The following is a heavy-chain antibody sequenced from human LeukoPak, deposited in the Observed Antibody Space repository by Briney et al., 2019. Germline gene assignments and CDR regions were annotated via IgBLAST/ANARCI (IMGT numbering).Heavy chain of an antibody. J-gene: IGHJ4*02. CDR3: ARRVVVAGYFDY. Sequence: SETLSLTCTVSGGSVTSGSYYWSGIRQLPGKGLEGIGYISYSGNTYYNPSLKSRVTISRDASKNQFSLNLVTLTAADTAVYYCARRVVVAGYFDYWGQGTLVTVSS. D-gene: IGHD2-15*01. CDR1: GGSVTSGSYY. CDR2: ISYSGNT. V-gene: IGHV4-31*03.